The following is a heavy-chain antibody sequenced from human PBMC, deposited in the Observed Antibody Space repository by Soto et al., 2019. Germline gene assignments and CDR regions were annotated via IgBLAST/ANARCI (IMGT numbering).Heavy chain of an antibody. J-gene: IGHJ5*01. Sequence: QVQLQESGPGLVKPSETLSLTCTVSGGSISSYYWSWIRQPPGKGLEWIGFIFYSGSTSYNPSLKSSVTISIDASEYQFSLKLNSVTAADTAVHYCASMIGDPVLSFDSWGQGTLVAVSS. CDR1: GGSISSYY. CDR3: ASMIGDPVLSFDS. V-gene: IGHV4-59*01. CDR2: IFYSGST. D-gene: IGHD3-10*02.